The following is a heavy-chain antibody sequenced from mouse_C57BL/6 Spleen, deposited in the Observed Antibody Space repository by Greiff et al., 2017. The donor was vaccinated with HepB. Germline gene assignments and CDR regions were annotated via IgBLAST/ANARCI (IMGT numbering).Heavy chain of an antibody. D-gene: IGHD1-1*01. J-gene: IGHJ4*01. V-gene: IGHV5-6*02. Sequence: EVMLVESGGDLVKPGGSLKLSCAASGFTFSSYGMSWVRQTPDKRLEWVATISSGGSYTYYPDSVKGRFTISRDNAKNTLYLQMSSLKSEDTAMYYCARHSQITTVVDYYAMDYWGQGTSVTVSS. CDR2: ISSGGSYT. CDR1: GFTFSSYG. CDR3: ARHSQITTVVDYYAMDY.